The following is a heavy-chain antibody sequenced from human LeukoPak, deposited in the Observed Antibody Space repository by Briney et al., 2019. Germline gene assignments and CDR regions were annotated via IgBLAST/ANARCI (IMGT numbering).Heavy chain of an antibody. CDR1: GFTFSSYS. Sequence: GGSLRLSCAASGFTFSSYSMNWVRQAPGKGLEWVSSISSSSSYIYYADSVKGRFTISRDNAKNSLYLQMNSLRAEDTAVYYCAREGGYGYYDSSGYYYNDYWGQGTLVTVSS. CDR3: AREGGYGYYDSSGYYYNDY. J-gene: IGHJ4*02. D-gene: IGHD3-22*01. V-gene: IGHV3-21*01. CDR2: ISSSSSYI.